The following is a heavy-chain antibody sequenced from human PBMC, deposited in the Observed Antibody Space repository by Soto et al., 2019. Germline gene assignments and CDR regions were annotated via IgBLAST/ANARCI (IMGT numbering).Heavy chain of an antibody. CDR2: ISYDGSNK. Sequence: GGSLRLSCAASGFTFSSYAMHWVRQAPGKGLEWVAVISYDGSNKYYADSVKGRFTISRDNSKNTLYLQMNSLRAEDTAVYYCARAPYNWNHSPGYWGQGTPVTVSS. CDR1: GFTFSSYA. V-gene: IGHV3-30-3*01. D-gene: IGHD1-20*01. J-gene: IGHJ4*02. CDR3: ARAPYNWNHSPGY.